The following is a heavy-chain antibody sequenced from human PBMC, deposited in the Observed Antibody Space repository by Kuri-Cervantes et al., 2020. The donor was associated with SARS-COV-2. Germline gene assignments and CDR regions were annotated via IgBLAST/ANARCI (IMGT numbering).Heavy chain of an antibody. CDR3: AKDPTATTEYYYAMDV. J-gene: IGHJ6*02. V-gene: IGHV3-23*01. Sequence: GGSLRLSCAASGFSFSSYAMSWVRQAPGKGLEWVSVISGSGTGAYYADSVKGRFPISRDNSKNTLYLQMNSLRAEDTAVYFCAKDPTATTEYYYAMDVWGQGTTVTVSS. CDR2: ISGSGTGA. CDR1: GFSFSSYA. D-gene: IGHD1-7*01.